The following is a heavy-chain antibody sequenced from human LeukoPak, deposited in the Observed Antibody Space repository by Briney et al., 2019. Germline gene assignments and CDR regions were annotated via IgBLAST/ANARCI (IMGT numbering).Heavy chain of an antibody. Sequence: GGSLRLSCAASGFTFSSSAVHWVRQAPGKGLEWVAVISYDGSNKFYADSVKGRFTISRDNSKNTLYLQVNSLRADDTAVYYCAREGMVRDFDYWGQGTLVTVPS. D-gene: IGHD3-10*01. CDR3: AREGMVRDFDY. J-gene: IGHJ4*02. CDR2: ISYDGSNK. CDR1: GFTFSSSA. V-gene: IGHV3-30-3*01.